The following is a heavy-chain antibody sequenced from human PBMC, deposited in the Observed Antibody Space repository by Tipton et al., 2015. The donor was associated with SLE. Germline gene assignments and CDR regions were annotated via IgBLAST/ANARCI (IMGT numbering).Heavy chain of an antibody. CDR3: ARDSRTTAAAFDI. V-gene: IGHV4-61*09. CDR1: GGSISSGSYY. D-gene: IGHD1-7*01. CDR2: INHSGST. J-gene: IGHJ3*02. Sequence: TLSLTCTVSGGSISSGSYYWSWIRQPAGKGLEWIGEINHSGSTNYNPSLKSRVTISVDTSKNQFSLKLSSVTAADTAVYYCARDSRTTAAAFDIWGQGTMVTVSS.